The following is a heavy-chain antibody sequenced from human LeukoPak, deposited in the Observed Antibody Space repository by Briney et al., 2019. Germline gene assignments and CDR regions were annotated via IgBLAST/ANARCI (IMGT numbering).Heavy chain of an antibody. J-gene: IGHJ4*02. CDR2: SYYHGST. Sequence: PSETLALTCTVSGDPISGYSNYKWSWIRQPPGKGLEWIGYSYYHGSTNYNHSLKIRVTISVDTSKNQFSLKLSSVTAADTAVYYCAREYSGFDYWGQGTLVTVSS. CDR1: GDPISGYSNYK. V-gene: IGHV4-61*01. D-gene: IGHD6-13*01. CDR3: AREYSGFDY.